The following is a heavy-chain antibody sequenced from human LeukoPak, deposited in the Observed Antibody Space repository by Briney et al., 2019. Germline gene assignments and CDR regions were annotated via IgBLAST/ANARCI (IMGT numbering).Heavy chain of an antibody. CDR1: GFTFYEYF. Sequence: GGSLRLSCAASGFTFYEYFRHWVRQAPGKSLEGVSGISWNSGNIGYADSVNGGLSLSRDNAKNYLYLQMNSLRAEDPALYYCAKDIRSSSWYFDYWGQGTLVTVSS. V-gene: IGHV3-9*01. CDR3: AKDIRSSSWYFDY. CDR2: ISWNSGNI. J-gene: IGHJ4*02. D-gene: IGHD6-13*01.